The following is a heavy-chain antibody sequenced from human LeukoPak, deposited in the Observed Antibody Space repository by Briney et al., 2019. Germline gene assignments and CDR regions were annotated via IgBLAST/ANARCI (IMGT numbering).Heavy chain of an antibody. V-gene: IGHV3-11*06. Sequence: PGGSLRLSCAASGFTFTDSYMTWVRQAPGKGLEWLSYISGSGDETNYADSVRGRFTISRDNAKNSLYLQMNSLRVEDTAVYYCARDPRTVRIWGQGTLVTVSS. J-gene: IGHJ4*02. CDR2: ISGSGDET. CDR3: ARDPRTVRI. CDR1: GFTFTDSY. D-gene: IGHD1-1*01.